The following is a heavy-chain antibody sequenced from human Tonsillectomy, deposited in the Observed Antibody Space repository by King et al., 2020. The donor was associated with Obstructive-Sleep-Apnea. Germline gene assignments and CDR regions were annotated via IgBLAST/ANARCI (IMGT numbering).Heavy chain of an antibody. CDR3: ARELGGGSPYYYGMDV. J-gene: IGHJ6*02. CDR2: ISSSGRTI. V-gene: IGHV3-11*01. Sequence: VQLVESGGGLVKPGGSLRLSCAASGFTLSPYYMTWVRQAPGKGLEWVSYISSSGRTIYYADSVKGRFTVSRDNAKNSLFLQMNSLRAEDTAVYYCARELGGGSPYYYGMDVWGQGTTVTVSS. CDR1: GFTLSPYY. D-gene: IGHD1-26*01.